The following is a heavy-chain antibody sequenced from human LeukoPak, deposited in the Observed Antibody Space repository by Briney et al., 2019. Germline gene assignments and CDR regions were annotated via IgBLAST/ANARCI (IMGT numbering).Heavy chain of an antibody. D-gene: IGHD6-19*01. CDR1: GLSFSIYA. J-gene: IGHJ5*02. Sequence: GGSLRLSCAASGLSFSIYAMSWVRQAPGEGLGWGSTFFSDTGKTDYADSVKGRFTISRDTSKNTLYLQINSLRAEDTAVYYCAKRGAGSGGLHHWGQGTLVTVSS. CDR3: AKRGAGSGGLHH. CDR2: FFSDTGKT. V-gene: IGHV3-23*01.